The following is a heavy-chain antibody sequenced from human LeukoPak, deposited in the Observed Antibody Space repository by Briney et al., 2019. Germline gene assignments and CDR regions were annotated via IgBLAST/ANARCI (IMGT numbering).Heavy chain of an antibody. D-gene: IGHD6-19*01. J-gene: IGHJ4*02. CDR2: ISWNSGSI. CDR3: TKDLLRYSSGVRAFDY. V-gene: IGHV3-9*01. Sequence: PGRSLRLSCAASGFTFDDYAMHWVRQAPGKGLEWVSGISWNSGSIGYADSVKGRFTISRDNAKNSLYLQMNSLRAEDTAVHYCTKDLLRYSSGVRAFDYWGQGTLVTVSS. CDR1: GFTFDDYA.